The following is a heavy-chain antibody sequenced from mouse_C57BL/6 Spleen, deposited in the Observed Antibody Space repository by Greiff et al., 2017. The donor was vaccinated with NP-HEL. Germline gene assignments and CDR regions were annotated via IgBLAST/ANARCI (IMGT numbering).Heavy chain of an antibody. Sequence: QVHVKQSGPELVKPGASVKLSCKASGYTFTSYDINWVKQRPGQGLEWIEWICPRDGSTKYKEKFKGKATLTVDPSSSTAYMELHSLTSEDAAVYFCARELGPARAMDYWGQGTSVTVSS. CDR3: ARELGPARAMDY. CDR2: ICPRDGST. CDR1: GYTFTSYD. D-gene: IGHD4-1*01. V-gene: IGHV1-85*01. J-gene: IGHJ4*01.